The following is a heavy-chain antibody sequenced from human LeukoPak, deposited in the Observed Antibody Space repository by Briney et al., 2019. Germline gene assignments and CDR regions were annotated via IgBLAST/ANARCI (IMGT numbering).Heavy chain of an antibody. D-gene: IGHD3-3*01. Sequence: PGGSLRLSCAASGFTFSSYAMSWVRQAPGKGLEWVSAISCSGGSTYYADSVKGRFTISRDNSKNTLYLQMNSLRAEDTAVYYCAKPVLRFLEWLLPNDAFDIWGQGTMVTVSS. CDR3: AKPVLRFLEWLLPNDAFDI. V-gene: IGHV3-23*01. CDR2: ISCSGGST. CDR1: GFTFSSYA. J-gene: IGHJ3*02.